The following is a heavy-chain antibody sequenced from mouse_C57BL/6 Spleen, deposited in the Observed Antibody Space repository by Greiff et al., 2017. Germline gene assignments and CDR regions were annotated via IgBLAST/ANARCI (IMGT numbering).Heavy chain of an antibody. CDR1: GYSITSGYY. V-gene: IGHV3-6*01. CDR2: ISYDGSN. J-gene: IGHJ4*01. CDR3: ARTGTDAMDY. D-gene: IGHD4-1*01. Sequence: DVKLQESGPCLVKPSQSLSLTCSVTGYSITSGYYWNWIRQFPGNKLEWMGYISYDGSNNYNPSLKNRISITRDTSKNQFFLKLNSVTTEDTATYYCARTGTDAMDYWGQGTSVTVSS.